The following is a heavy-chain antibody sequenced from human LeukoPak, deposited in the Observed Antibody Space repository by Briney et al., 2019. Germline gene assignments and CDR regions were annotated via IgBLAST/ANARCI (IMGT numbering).Heavy chain of an antibody. CDR3: VRDCCASGGYYY. Sequence: GGSLRLSCAASGFTLGTYWMGWVRQAPGKGLEWVANINQDGNEKYYVDSVKGRFTISRDNAKNTVHLQMNSLRAEGTGVYYCVRDCCASGGYYYWGQGTLVTVSS. CDR1: GFTLGTYW. D-gene: IGHD3-10*01. J-gene: IGHJ4*02. V-gene: IGHV3-7*04. CDR2: INQDGNEK.